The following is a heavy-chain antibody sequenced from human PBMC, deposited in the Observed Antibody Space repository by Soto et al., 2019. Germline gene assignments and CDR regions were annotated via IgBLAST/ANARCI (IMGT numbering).Heavy chain of an antibody. CDR2: ISGSGGNT. Sequence: GGSLRLSCAASGFTFSSYAMSWVRQAPGKGLEWVSAISGSGGNTYYADSVKGRFTISRDNSKNTLYLQMNSLRAEDTAVYYCARDLLVDYGLHYYGMDVWGQGTTVTVSS. J-gene: IGHJ6*02. D-gene: IGHD4-17*01. CDR1: GFTFSSYA. V-gene: IGHV3-23*01. CDR3: ARDLLVDYGLHYYGMDV.